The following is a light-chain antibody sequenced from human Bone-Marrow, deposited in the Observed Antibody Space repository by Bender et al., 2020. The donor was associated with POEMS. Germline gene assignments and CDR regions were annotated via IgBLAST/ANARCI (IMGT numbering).Light chain of an antibody. CDR2: DVS. CDR1: TNDVGGYDY. CDR3: SSYTSASTYV. J-gene: IGLJ1*01. V-gene: IGLV2-14*03. Sequence: QSALAQPASVSGSPGQSITISCTGTTNDVGGYDYVSWYQQHPDNAPKLILYDVSRRPSGVSDRFSGSKSANTASLTISGLQAEDEADYYCSSYTSASTYVFGSGTKVTVL.